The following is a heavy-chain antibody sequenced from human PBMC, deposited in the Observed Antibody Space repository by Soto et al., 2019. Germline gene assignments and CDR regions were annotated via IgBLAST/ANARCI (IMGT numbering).Heavy chain of an antibody. V-gene: IGHV3-30*18. CDR2: IKSDGSKK. CDR3: AKPLSSWECPASEP. Sequence: QVKLVESGGGVVQPGRSLRLSCAASGFTFSSYGMHWVRQAPGKGLEWVAVIKSDGSKKYYTDSVKVRFTISRDNAKNTLYLEMNNLRAEDTAVYYCAKPLSSWECPASEPWGQGTLVTVSS. D-gene: IGHD1-26*01. J-gene: IGHJ5*02. CDR1: GFTFSSYG.